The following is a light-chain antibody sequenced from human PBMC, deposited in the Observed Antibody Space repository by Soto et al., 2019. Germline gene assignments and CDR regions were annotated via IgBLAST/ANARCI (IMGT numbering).Light chain of an antibody. V-gene: IGKV1-27*01. CDR3: QKYDSDPWT. CDR2: TAS. Sequence: DIQMTQSPSSLSASVGDRVTITCRASKGISNYLAWYQQKPGKVPKLLIYTASTLQSGVPSRFSGSGSGTDFTLTISSLQPEDVATYYCQKYDSDPWTFGQGTKVEIK. J-gene: IGKJ1*01. CDR1: KGISNY.